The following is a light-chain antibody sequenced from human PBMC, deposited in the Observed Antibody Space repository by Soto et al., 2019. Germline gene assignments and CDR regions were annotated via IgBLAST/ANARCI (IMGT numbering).Light chain of an antibody. J-gene: IGLJ1*01. Sequence: LTQPASVSGSPGQSITISCTGTSSDVGGYNYVSWYQQHPGKAPKLMIYEVSNRPSGVSNRFSGSKSGNTASLTIPGLQAEDEADYYCSSVTTSSGLNYVCGTGTKVTVL. CDR1: SSDVGGYNY. CDR2: EVS. V-gene: IGLV2-14*01. CDR3: SSVTTSSGLNYV.